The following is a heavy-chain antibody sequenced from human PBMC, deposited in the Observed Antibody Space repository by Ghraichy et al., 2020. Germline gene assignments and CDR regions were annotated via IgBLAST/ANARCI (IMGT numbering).Heavy chain of an antibody. CDR2: IYTSGST. V-gene: IGHV4-4*09. D-gene: IGHD4-17*01. CDR1: DGSINSYY. CDR3: ARSPLHGDYEVFSYFFDF. J-gene: IGHJ4*02. Sequence: SETLSLTCTVSDGSINSYYWSWIRQPPGRGLQWIGYIYTSGSTKYNPSLKSRVSISVDTSKNQFSLSLKSVTAADTAVYYCARSPLHGDYEVFSYFFDFWGRGPWSPSPQ.